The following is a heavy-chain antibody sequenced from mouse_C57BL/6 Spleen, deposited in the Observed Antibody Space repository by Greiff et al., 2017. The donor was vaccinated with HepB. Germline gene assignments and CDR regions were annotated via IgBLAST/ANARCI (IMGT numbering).Heavy chain of an antibody. CDR2: IYPRSGNT. V-gene: IGHV1-81*01. CDR1: GYTFTSYG. CDR3: AHQTAQAKGFAY. J-gene: IGHJ3*01. Sequence: VKLMESGAELARPGASVKLSCKASGYTFTSYGISWVKQRTGQGLEWIGEIYPRSGNTYYNEKFKGKATLTADKSSSTAYMELRSLTSEDSAVYFCAHQTAQAKGFAYWGQGTLVTVSA. D-gene: IGHD3-2*02.